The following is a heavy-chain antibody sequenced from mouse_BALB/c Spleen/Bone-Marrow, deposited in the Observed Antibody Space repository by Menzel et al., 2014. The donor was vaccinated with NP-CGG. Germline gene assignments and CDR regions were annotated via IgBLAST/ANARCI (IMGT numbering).Heavy chain of an antibody. CDR2: IWSGGST. Sequence: VKLMESGPGLVQPSQSLSITCTVSGFSLTSYGVHWARQSPGKGLEWLGVIWSGGSTDYNAAFISRLSISKDNSKRQVFFKMNSLQANDTAIYYCARTYDYEGAMDYWGQGTSVTVSP. CDR1: GFSLTSYG. D-gene: IGHD2-4*01. V-gene: IGHV2-2*02. CDR3: ARTYDYEGAMDY. J-gene: IGHJ4*01.